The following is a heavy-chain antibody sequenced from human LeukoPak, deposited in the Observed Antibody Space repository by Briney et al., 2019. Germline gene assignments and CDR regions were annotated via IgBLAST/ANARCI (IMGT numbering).Heavy chain of an antibody. CDR2: IYYSGSA. CDR3: ARGSYYGFSGDS. D-gene: IGHD3-10*01. CDR1: GGAIGSDGYY. J-gene: IGHJ4*02. V-gene: IGHV4-31*03. Sequence: SQTLSLTCSVSGGAIGSDGYYWNWIRQHPGKGLEWIGYIYYSGSASYNPSLKSRVTISVDTSKDQFSLRLSSVTAADTAVYYCARGSYYGFSGDSWGQGSLVTVSS.